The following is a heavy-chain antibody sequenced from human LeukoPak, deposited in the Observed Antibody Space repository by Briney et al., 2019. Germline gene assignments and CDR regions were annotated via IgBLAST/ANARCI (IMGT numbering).Heavy chain of an antibody. CDR1: GGSISSSSYY. V-gene: IGHV4-39*07. Sequence: PSETLSLTCTVSGGSISSSSYYWGWIRQPPGKGLEWIGSIYYSGSTYYNPSLKSRVTISVDTSKNQFSLNLTSVTAADTAVYYCARGGVFPRQFDPWGQGTLVTVSS. D-gene: IGHD3-16*01. CDR3: ARGGVFPRQFDP. CDR2: IYYSGST. J-gene: IGHJ5*02.